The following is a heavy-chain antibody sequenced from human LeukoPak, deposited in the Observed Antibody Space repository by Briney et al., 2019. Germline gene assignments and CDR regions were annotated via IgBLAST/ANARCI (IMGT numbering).Heavy chain of an antibody. J-gene: IGHJ4*02. D-gene: IGHD3-10*01. CDR1: GFTFSSCW. Sequence: GGSLRLSCAASGFTFSSCWMHWVRQVPGKGLVWVSRINTDGTTTSYADSVKGRFTISRDNAKNTLYLQMNSLRAEDTAVYYCARDFLHGGVWGQGALVTVSS. CDR2: INTDGTTT. CDR3: ARDFLHGGV. V-gene: IGHV3-74*01.